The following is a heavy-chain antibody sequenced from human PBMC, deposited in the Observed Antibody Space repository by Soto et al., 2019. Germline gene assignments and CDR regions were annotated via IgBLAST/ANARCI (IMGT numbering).Heavy chain of an antibody. J-gene: IGHJ4*02. CDR3: SRHQRPGSGNWYGVDS. D-gene: IGHD1-1*01. CDR2: IYYSGST. Sequence: QVQLQESGPGLVKPSETLSLTCTVSGGSISSYYWSWIRQPPGKGLEWIGYIYYSGSTNYNPSLKSRVTISVDTSNNQFSRRLSSVTAADTAVYYCSRHQRPGSGNWYGVDSWGQGTLVTVSS. V-gene: IGHV4-59*08. CDR1: GGSISSYY.